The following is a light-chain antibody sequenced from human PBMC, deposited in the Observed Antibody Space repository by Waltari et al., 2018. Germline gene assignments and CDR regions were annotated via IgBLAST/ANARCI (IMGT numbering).Light chain of an antibody. Sequence: QSALTHPASVSGSPGQSITISCSGVRSAVGSSDSVSWHQHHPGKPPQVIIYDVTNRPSGVSDRFSASKSANTASLTISRLQPEDEADYFCSSQTLDGLVLFGGGTRLTVL. V-gene: IGLV2-14*03. CDR1: RSAVGSSDS. J-gene: IGLJ2*01. CDR3: SSQTLDGLVL. CDR2: DVT.